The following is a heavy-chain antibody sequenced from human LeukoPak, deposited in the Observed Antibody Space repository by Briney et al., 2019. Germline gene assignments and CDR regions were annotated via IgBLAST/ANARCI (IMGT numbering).Heavy chain of an antibody. CDR3: ARGSPVEMATIFPNFDY. CDR2: IIPIFGTA. Sequence: SVKLSCKASGGAFSSYAISWVRQAPGQGLEWMGGIIPIFGTANYAQKFQGRVTITADESTSTAYMELSSLRSEDTAVYYCARGSPVEMATIFPNFDYWGQGTLVTVSS. V-gene: IGHV1-69*13. CDR1: GGAFSSYA. J-gene: IGHJ4*02. D-gene: IGHD5-24*01.